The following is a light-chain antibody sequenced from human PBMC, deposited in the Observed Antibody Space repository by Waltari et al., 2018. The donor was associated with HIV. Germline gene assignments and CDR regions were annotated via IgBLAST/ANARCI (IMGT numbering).Light chain of an antibody. CDR2: DYT. J-gene: IGLJ1*01. V-gene: IGLV2-8*01. Sequence: QSALTQHPPASAPPGQSVSISYTGASSYVGAFKYVYWYQQHPGNAPKLLLYDYTTRPAGVPDRFSGSKSGNTASLTVSGLQAEDEAHYYCSSYAGSSMSYAFGTGTKVTVL. CDR1: SSYVGAFKY. CDR3: SSYAGSSMSYA.